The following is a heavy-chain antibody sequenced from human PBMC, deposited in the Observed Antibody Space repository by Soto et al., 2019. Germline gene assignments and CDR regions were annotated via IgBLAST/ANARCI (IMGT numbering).Heavy chain of an antibody. J-gene: IGHJ6*02. V-gene: IGHV3-72*01. Sequence: GGSLRLSCAASGFTFSDHFMDWVRQAPGKGLEWVGRTASRAESYTTGYAASVKGRFTISRDDSKNSLYLEMNSLKSEDTAVYYCGRGYCTSSSCPRAHYGLDVWGQGTTVTVSS. CDR2: TASRAESYTT. D-gene: IGHD2-2*01. CDR3: GRGYCTSSSCPRAHYGLDV. CDR1: GFTFSDHF.